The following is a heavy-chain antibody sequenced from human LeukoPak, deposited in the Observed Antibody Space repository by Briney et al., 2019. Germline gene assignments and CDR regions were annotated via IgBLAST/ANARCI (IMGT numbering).Heavy chain of an antibody. CDR1: GGSFSGYY. CDR2: INHSGST. Sequence: SETLSLTCAVYGGSFSGYYWSWIRQPPGKGLEWIGEINHSGSTNYYPSLKSRVTISVDTSQNQFSLKLSSVTAADTGVYYCARLTMVRGVIIDWYFDLWGRGTLVTVSS. J-gene: IGHJ2*01. D-gene: IGHD3-10*01. V-gene: IGHV4-34*01. CDR3: ARLTMVRGVIIDWYFDL.